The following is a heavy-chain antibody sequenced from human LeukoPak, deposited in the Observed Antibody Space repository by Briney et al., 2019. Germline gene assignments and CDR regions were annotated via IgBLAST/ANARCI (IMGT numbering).Heavy chain of an antibody. V-gene: IGHV5-10-1*01. CDR1: GYSFTYW. CDR3: ARGSSSWYDLSFDY. Sequence: GESLKISCKGSGYSFTYWISWVRQMPGKGLEWMGRIDPSDSYTNYSPSFQGHVTISADKSISTAYLQWSSLKASDTAMYYCARGSSSWYDLSFDYWGQGTLVTVSS. CDR2: IDPSDSYT. J-gene: IGHJ4*02. D-gene: IGHD6-13*01.